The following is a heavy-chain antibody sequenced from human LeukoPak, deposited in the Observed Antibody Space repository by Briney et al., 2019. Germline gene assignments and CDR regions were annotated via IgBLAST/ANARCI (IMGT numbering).Heavy chain of an antibody. CDR3: ARDYGDYPSY. J-gene: IGHJ4*02. D-gene: IGHD4-17*01. CDR1: GYSFTSYG. Sequence: ASVKVSCKASGYSFTSYGVTWVRQAPGQGLEWMGWISGYNGNTKYAQKFQGRVAMTTDTSTSTAYMELRSLRSDDTAVYYCARDYGDYPSYWGQGTLVTVSS. V-gene: IGHV1-18*01. CDR2: ISGYNGNT.